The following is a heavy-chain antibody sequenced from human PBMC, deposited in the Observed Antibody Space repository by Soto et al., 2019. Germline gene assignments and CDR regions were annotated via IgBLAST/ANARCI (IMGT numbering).Heavy chain of an antibody. Sequence: SETLSLTCAVSGGSISSVGYSWSWIRQPPGKGLEWIGYIYHSGSTYYNPSLKSRVTISVDKSKNQFSLKLSSVTAADTAVYFCARLSYSSGSIIPVAQYGMDVWGQGTTVTVSS. J-gene: IGHJ6*02. CDR2: IYHSGST. V-gene: IGHV4-30-2*01. CDR3: ARLSYSSGSIIPVAQYGMDV. CDR1: GGSISSVGYS. D-gene: IGHD6-19*01.